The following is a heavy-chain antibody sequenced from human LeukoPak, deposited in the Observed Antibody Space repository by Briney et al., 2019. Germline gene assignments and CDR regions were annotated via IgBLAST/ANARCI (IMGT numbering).Heavy chain of an antibody. CDR2: INPNSGGT. CDR3: ARGLSVAGGAYFDY. V-gene: IGHV1-2*02. J-gene: IGHJ4*02. D-gene: IGHD6-19*01. CDR1: GYTFSGYY. Sequence: ASVKVSCKASGYTFSGYYIHWVRQAPGQGLEWMGWINPNSGGTNYAQKFRGRVTMTRNTSISTAYMELSSLRSDDTAVYYCARGLSVAGGAYFDYWGQGTLVTVSS.